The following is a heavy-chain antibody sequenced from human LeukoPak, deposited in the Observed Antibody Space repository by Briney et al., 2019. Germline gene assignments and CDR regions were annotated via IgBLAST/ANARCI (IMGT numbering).Heavy chain of an antibody. CDR3: ARDMIVVGMAYYFDY. J-gene: IGHJ4*02. CDR1: GGSFSGYY. Sequence: SETLSLTCAVYGGSFSGYYWSWIRQPPGKGLEWIGETNHSGSTNYNPSLKSRVTISVDTSKNQFSLKLSSVTAADTAVYYCARDMIVVGMAYYFDYWGQGTLVTVSS. V-gene: IGHV4-34*01. D-gene: IGHD3-22*01. CDR2: TNHSGST.